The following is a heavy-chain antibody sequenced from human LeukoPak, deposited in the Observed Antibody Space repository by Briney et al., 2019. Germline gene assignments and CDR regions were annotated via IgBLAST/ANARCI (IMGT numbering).Heavy chain of an antibody. Sequence: NPSETLSLTCTVSGGSISSSSYYWSWIRQPPGKGLEWIGYIYYSGSTNYNPSLKSRVTISVDTSKNQFSLKLSSVTAADTAVYYCARGMAATFLYYYYYYMDVWGKGTTVTVSS. J-gene: IGHJ6*03. CDR3: ARGMAATFLYYYYYYMDV. CDR1: GGSISSSSYY. V-gene: IGHV4-61*01. CDR2: IYYSGST. D-gene: IGHD2-15*01.